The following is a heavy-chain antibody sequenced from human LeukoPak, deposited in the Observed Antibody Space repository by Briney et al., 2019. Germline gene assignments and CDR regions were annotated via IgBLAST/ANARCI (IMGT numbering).Heavy chain of an antibody. CDR2: ISGSGGST. J-gene: IGHJ4*02. CDR1: GFTFSSYA. V-gene: IGHV3-23*01. CDR3: AKLALPAPPVVPAAQRDY. Sequence: PGGSLRLSCAASGFTFSSYAMSWVRQAPGKGLEWVSAISGSGGSTYYADSVKGGLHISRDNSKNTLYVQMNSLRAEDRAVYYFAKLALPAPPVVPAAQRDYWGQGTLVTVSS. D-gene: IGHD2-2*01.